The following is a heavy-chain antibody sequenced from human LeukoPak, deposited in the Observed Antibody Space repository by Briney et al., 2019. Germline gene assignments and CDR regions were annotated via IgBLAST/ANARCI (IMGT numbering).Heavy chain of an antibody. CDR1: GFTFGGYG. J-gene: IGHJ3*02. D-gene: IGHD3-22*01. V-gene: IGHV3-20*04. CDR2: INWNGGST. CDR3: ARDGPFPYYYDSSGYYSNAFDI. Sequence: GGSLRLSCAASGFTFGGYGMSWVRQAPGKGLEWVSGINWNGGSTGYADSVKGRFTISRDNAKNSLYLQMNSLRAEDTALFYCARDGPFPYYYDSSGYYSNAFDIWGQGTMVTVSS.